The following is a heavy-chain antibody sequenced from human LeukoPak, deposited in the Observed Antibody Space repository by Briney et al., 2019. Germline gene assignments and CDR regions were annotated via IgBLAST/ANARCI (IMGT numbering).Heavy chain of an antibody. D-gene: IGHD1-1*01. CDR1: GFTFSSYG. CDR2: IWYDGSNK. CDR3: ARAGLQLELFDY. J-gene: IGHJ4*02. V-gene: IGHV3-33*01. Sequence: PGRSLRLSCAASGFTFSSYGMHWVRQAPGKGLEWVAVIWYDGSNKYYADSVKGRFTISRDNSKNTLYLQMNSLRAGDTAVYYCARAGLQLELFDYWGQGTLVTVSS.